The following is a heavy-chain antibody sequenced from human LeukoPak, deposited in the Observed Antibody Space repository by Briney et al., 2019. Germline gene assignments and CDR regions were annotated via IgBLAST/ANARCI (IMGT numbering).Heavy chain of an antibody. V-gene: IGHV3-48*03. Sequence: GGSLRLSCAASGFTFSSYEMNWVRQAPGKGLEWVSHISSSGSTIYYADSVKGRFTISRDNAKNSLYLQMNSLRAEDTAVYYCAREGKGDAFDIWGQGTMVTVSS. CDR2: ISSSGSTI. CDR1: GFTFSSYE. J-gene: IGHJ3*02. CDR3: AREGKGDAFDI.